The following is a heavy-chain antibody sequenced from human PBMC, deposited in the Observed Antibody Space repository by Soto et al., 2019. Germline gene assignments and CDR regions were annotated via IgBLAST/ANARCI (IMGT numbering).Heavy chain of an antibody. V-gene: IGHV1-2*02. CDR3: ASAVIRGVGATADFDY. J-gene: IGHJ4*02. CDR1: GYTFTGYY. D-gene: IGHD1-26*01. CDR2: INPNSGGT. Sequence: ASVKVSCKASGYTFTGYYMHLVRQAPGQGLEWMGWINPNSGGTNYAQKFQGRVTMTRDTSISTAYMELSSLRSDDTAVYYCASAVIRGVGATADFDYWGQGTLVTVSS.